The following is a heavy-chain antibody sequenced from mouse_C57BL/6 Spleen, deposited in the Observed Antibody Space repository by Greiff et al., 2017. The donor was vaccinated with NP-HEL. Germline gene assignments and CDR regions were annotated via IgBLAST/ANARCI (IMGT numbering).Heavy chain of an antibody. D-gene: IGHD1-1*01. CDR2: IYPRDGST. CDR1: GYTFTDHT. V-gene: IGHV1-78*01. J-gene: IGHJ4*01. Sequence: QVQLQQSDAELVKPGASVKISCTVSGYTFTDHTIHWMKQRPEQGLEWIGYIYPRDGSTKYNAKFKGKATLTADKSSSTAYMQLNSLTSEDSAVYFCARRGGSPNYYAMDYWGQGTSVTVSS. CDR3: ARRGGSPNYYAMDY.